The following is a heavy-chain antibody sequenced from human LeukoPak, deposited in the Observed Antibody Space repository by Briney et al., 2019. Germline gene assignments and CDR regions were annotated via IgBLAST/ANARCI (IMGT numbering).Heavy chain of an antibody. CDR2: IYTSGST. V-gene: IGHV4-4*07. CDR1: GRSNSRYY. CDR3: ARSRADDYMPRD. J-gene: IGHJ4*02. Sequence: SETLSLTCTVSGRSNSRYYWSWIRQPAGKGLEWIGRIYTSGSTNYNPSLKSRVTISLDKSKNQFSLNLGSVTAPDTAVYYCARSRADDYMPRDWGQGTLVTVSS. D-gene: IGHD4-11*01.